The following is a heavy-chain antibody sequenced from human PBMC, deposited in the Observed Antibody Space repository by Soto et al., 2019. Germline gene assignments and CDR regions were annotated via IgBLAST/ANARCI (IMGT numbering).Heavy chain of an antibody. J-gene: IGHJ3*02. CDR1: GGSISSYY. D-gene: IGHD3-22*01. CDR2: IYYSGST. Sequence: PSETLSLTCTVSGGSISSYYWSWIRQPPGKGLEWIGYIYYSGSTNYNPSLKSRVTISVDTPKNQFSLKLSSVTAADTAVYYCARVRYYYDSSGYYYARTPFDIWGQGTMVTVSS. CDR3: ARVRYYYDSSGYYYARTPFDI. V-gene: IGHV4-59*01.